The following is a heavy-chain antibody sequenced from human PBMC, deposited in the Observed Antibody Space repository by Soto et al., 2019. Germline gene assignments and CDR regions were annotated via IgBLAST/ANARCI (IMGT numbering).Heavy chain of an antibody. D-gene: IGHD6-13*01. J-gene: IGHJ6*02. V-gene: IGHV2-70*01. CDR1: GFSLSTSGMC. Sequence: SGPTLVNPTQTLTLTCTFSGFSLSTSGMCVSWIRQPPGKALEWLALIDWDDDKYYSTSLKTRLTISKDTSKNQVVPTMTNMDPVDTATYYCARTPRKALIAAAGPGYYYYYGMDVWGQGTTVTVSS. CDR3: ARTPRKALIAAAGPGYYYYYGMDV. CDR2: IDWDDDK.